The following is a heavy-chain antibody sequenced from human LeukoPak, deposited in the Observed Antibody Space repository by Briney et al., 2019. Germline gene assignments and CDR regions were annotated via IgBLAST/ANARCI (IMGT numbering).Heavy chain of an antibody. CDR3: ARAYETNGYLY. V-gene: IGHV3-30-3*01. J-gene: IGHJ4*02. CDR2: ISYDGSNK. Sequence: GGSLRLSCAASGFTFSSYAMHWVRQAPGKGLEWVAVISYDGSNKYYADSVKGRFTISRDNAKNTVYLQMNSLRVEDTAVYYCARAYETNGYLYWGQGSLVTVSS. D-gene: IGHD3-22*01. CDR1: GFTFSSYA.